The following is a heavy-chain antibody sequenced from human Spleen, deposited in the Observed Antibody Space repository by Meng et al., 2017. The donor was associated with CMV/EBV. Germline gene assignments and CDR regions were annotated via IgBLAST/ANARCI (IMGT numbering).Heavy chain of an antibody. D-gene: IGHD6-13*01. CDR1: GFSLSDDRLA. J-gene: IGHJ4*02. CDR2: VYWNDDK. CDR3: AHARYSSFYYFNY. V-gene: IGHV2-5*01. Sequence: SGPTLVKPTQTLTLTCAFSGFSLSDDRLAVGWVRQPPGKALECLAIVYWNDDKRYSPSLKSRLAITKDTFKNQVVLTMTNMDPADTATYYCAHARYSSFYYFNYWGQGTLVTVSS.